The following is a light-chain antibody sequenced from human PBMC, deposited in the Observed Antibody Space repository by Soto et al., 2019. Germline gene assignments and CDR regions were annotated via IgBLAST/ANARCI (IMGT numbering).Light chain of an antibody. CDR1: QGIRNF. V-gene: IGKV1-27*01. CDR2: AAS. CDR3: QQFSRVPV. J-gene: IGKJ3*01. Sequence: DIQMTQSPTSLSASVGDRVTITCRASQGIRNFVAWYQQKPGKAPKLLRYAASTLQSGVPSRFSGGGSGTDFHGTIDCLRPEDVATYLCQQFSRVPVFGRGTKGESK.